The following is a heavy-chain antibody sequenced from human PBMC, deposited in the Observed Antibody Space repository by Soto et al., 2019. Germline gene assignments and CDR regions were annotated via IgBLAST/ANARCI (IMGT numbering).Heavy chain of an antibody. CDR1: GFSFSSYA. V-gene: IGHV3-23*01. D-gene: IGHD4-17*01. CDR2: ISASGGRT. CDR3: AKDPNGDYVGAFDI. Sequence: PGGSLRLSCAASGFSFSSYAMSWVRQAPGAGPEWVSGISASGGRTYYADSVKGRFTISRDKSKSTLYLQMDSLRAEDTALYYCAKDPNGDYVGAFDIWGRGTLVTVS. J-gene: IGHJ3*02.